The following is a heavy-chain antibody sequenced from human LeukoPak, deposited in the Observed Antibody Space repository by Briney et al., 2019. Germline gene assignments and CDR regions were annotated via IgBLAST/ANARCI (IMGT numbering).Heavy chain of an antibody. CDR2: IDPENGET. J-gene: IGHJ4*02. CDR1: GYTLTELS. CDR3: TRSAVVLPYYFDY. V-gene: IGHV1-24*01. D-gene: IGHD3-22*01. Sequence: ASVKVSCKVSGYTLTELSMHWVRQAPGKGLEWMASIDPENGETLYAQEFQGRVTLTEVTSADTAYMELISLRSEDTAVYYCTRSAVVLPYYFDYWGQGTLVTVS.